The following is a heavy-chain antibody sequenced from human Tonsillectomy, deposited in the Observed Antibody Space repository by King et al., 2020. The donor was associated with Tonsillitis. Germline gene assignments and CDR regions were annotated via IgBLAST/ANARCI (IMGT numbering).Heavy chain of an antibody. J-gene: IGHJ3*02. D-gene: IGHD5-24*01. CDR3: AKDQDQMATLPVAFDI. CDR2: ISYDGSNK. V-gene: IGHV3-30*18. CDR1: GFTFSSYG. Sequence: QLVQSGGGVVQPGRSLRLSCAASGFTFSSYGMHWVRQAPGKGLEWVAVISYDGSNKYYADSVKGRFTISRDNSKNTLYLQMNSLRAEDTAVYYCAKDQDQMATLPVAFDIWGQGTMVTVSS.